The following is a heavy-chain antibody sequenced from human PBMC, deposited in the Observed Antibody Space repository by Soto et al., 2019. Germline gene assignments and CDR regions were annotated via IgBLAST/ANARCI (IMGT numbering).Heavy chain of an antibody. CDR1: GYTFTSYG. D-gene: IGHD5-18*01. Sequence: ASVKVSCKASGYTFTSYGISWVRQAPGQGLEWMGWISAYNGNTNYAQKLQGRVTMTTDTSTSTACMELRSLRSDDTAVYYCARTGGYSYGPYYFDYWGQGTLVTVSS. V-gene: IGHV1-18*01. CDR3: ARTGGYSYGPYYFDY. J-gene: IGHJ4*02. CDR2: ISAYNGNT.